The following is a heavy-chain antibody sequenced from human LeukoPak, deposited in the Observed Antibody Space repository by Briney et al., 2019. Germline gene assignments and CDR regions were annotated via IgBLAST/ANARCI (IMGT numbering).Heavy chain of an antibody. CDR3: ASPWGYGSGI. Sequence: PSETLSLTCAVYGGSFSGYYWSWIRQPPGKGLEWIGEINHSGSTNYNPSLKSRVTISVDTSKKQFSLKLSSVTAADTAMHYCASPWGYGSGIWGQGTLVTVSS. J-gene: IGHJ4*02. CDR1: GGSFSGYY. V-gene: IGHV4-34*01. D-gene: IGHD3-10*01. CDR2: INHSGST.